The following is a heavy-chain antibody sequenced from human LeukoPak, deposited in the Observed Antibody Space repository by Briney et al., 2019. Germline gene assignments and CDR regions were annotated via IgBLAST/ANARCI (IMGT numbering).Heavy chain of an antibody. CDR2: IHGGGTT. J-gene: IGHJ4*02. Sequence: SETLSLTCTVSGFSISSGFYWGWIRQPPGKGLEWIGTIHGGGTTNYSPSLKSRLTVSVDTSKNQFSLHLSSVTVADTAIYYCARVYIYGRSYFDYWGQGTLVTVSS. V-gene: IGHV4-38-2*02. D-gene: IGHD5-18*01. CDR3: ARVYIYGRSYFDY. CDR1: GFSISSGFY.